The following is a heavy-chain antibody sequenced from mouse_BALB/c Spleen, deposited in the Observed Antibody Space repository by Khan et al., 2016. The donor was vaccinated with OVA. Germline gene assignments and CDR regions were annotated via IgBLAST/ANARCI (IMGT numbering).Heavy chain of an antibody. CDR3: SSTHER. J-gene: IGHJ2*01. Sequence: VQLQESGAELARPGASVKMSCKASGYTFTSYTMHWVKQRPGQGLEWIGYINPSSGYTKYNQKFKDKATLTADKSSSTAYMQLSSLTSEYSAVYSWSSTHERWGQGTTLTVSS. CDR2: INPSSGYT. V-gene: IGHV1-4*01. CDR1: GYTFTSYT.